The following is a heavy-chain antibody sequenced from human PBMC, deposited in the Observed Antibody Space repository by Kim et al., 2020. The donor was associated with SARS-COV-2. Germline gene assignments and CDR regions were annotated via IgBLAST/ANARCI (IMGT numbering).Heavy chain of an antibody. V-gene: IGHV3-30*01. D-gene: IGHD3-22*01. Sequence: GRFTISRDNSKNTLYLQMNSRRAEDTAVYYCARDPPKGGYYDSSGYYFDYWGQGTLVTVSS. J-gene: IGHJ4*02. CDR3: ARDPPKGGYYDSSGYYFDY.